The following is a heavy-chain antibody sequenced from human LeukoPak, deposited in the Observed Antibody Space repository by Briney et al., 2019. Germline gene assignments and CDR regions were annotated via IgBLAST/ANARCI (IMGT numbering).Heavy chain of an antibody. CDR2: ISSSGSTI. V-gene: IGHV3-48*03. J-gene: IGHJ6*03. D-gene: IGHD5-12*01. Sequence: GGSLRLSCAASGFTFSSYEMNWVRQAPEKGLEWVSYISSSGSTIYYADSVKGRFTISRDNAKNSLYLQMNSLRAEDTAVYYCARRYSGYVKDGLTYYYYYYMDVWGKGTTVTISS. CDR1: GFTFSSYE. CDR3: ARRYSGYVKDGLTYYYYYYMDV.